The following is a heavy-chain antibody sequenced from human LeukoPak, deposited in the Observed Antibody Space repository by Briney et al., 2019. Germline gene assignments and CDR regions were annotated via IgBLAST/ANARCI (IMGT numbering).Heavy chain of an antibody. J-gene: IGHJ6*02. CDR3: ARRKYGADYNGMDV. V-gene: IGHV1-18*01. Sequence: ASVKVSCKASGYTFSSYGINWVRLDPGRGPEWMASINPQKRDTHYAQNFQGRVTVTAGTSTNTAYMELRSLRSDDTAIYYCARRKYGADYNGMDVWGQGTTVTVSS. CDR1: GYTFSSYG. CDR2: INPQKRDT. D-gene: IGHD4/OR15-4a*01.